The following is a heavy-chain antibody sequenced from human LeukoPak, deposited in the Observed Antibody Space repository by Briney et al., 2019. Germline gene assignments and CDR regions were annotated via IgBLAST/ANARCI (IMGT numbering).Heavy chain of an antibody. D-gene: IGHD1-7*01. CDR3: AHRLWAGTTFDS. J-gene: IGHJ4*02. Sequence: SGPTLVKPTPTLTLTCTFSGFSLNTSEVGVGWIRQPPGKALAWLALIYWDDDKRYSPSLKSRLTITKDTSKNQVVLTMTNMDPVDTPTYYCAHRLWAGTTFDSWGQGILVTVSS. CDR1: GFSLNTSEVG. V-gene: IGHV2-5*02. CDR2: IYWDDDK.